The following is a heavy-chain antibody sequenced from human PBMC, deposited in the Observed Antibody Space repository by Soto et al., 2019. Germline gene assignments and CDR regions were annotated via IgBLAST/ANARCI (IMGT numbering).Heavy chain of an antibody. Sequence: PGGSLRLSCAASGFTFDDYAMHWVRQAPGKGLEWVSGISWNSGSIGYADSVKGRFTISRDNAKNSLYLQMNSLRAEDTAVYYCAREDPYYYMDVWGKGTTVTVSS. J-gene: IGHJ6*03. CDR1: GFTFDDYA. V-gene: IGHV3-9*01. CDR2: ISWNSGSI. CDR3: AREDPYYYMDV.